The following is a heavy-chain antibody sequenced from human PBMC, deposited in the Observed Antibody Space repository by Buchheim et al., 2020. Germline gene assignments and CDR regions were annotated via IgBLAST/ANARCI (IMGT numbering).Heavy chain of an antibody. J-gene: IGHJ4*02. D-gene: IGHD1-26*01. Sequence: EVQLVESGGGLVQPGGSLRLSCAASGFSFNSYSMNWVRQAPGKGLEWVSYISHDSANIHYADSVKGRFTISRDNAKNSLYLQMTSLRAEDTAVYYCAKGDWDYWGQGTL. V-gene: IGHV3-48*01. CDR1: GFSFNSYS. CDR2: ISHDSANI. CDR3: AKGDWDY.